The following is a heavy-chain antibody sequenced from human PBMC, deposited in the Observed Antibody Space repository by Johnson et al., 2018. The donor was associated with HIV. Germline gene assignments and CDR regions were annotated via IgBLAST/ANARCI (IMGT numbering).Heavy chain of an antibody. CDR2: ISSSGSII. CDR1: GFSFSDYY. D-gene: IGHD4-17*01. J-gene: IGHJ3*02. CDR3: ARDATPWGGDYVGYAFDI. Sequence: VQLVESGGGLVKPGGSLRLSCAASGFSFSDYYMSWIRQAPGKGLESVSYISSSGSIISYADSVKGRFTISRDNAKESLYLQMNSLIAEDTAVYYCARDATPWGGDYVGYAFDIWGQGTTVTVSS. V-gene: IGHV3-11*04.